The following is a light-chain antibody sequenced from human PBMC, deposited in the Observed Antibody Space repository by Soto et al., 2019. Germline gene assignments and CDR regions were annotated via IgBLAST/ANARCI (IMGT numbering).Light chain of an antibody. CDR1: SGSVSTTYY. Sequence: VVTQEPSFSVSPGGTVTLTCGLTSGSVSTTYYPSWYQQTPGQAPRTLIYSTNIRSTGVPDRFSGSILGNKAALTITGAQAVDESDYHCMLYMGGGLVVFGGGTKVTVL. CDR3: MLYMGGGLVV. J-gene: IGLJ2*01. V-gene: IGLV8-61*01. CDR2: STN.